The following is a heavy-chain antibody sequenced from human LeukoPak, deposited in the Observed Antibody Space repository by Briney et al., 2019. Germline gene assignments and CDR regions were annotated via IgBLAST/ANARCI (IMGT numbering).Heavy chain of an antibody. Sequence: PSETLSLTCAVYGGSFSGYYWSWIRQPPGKGLEWIGEINHSGSTNYNPSLKSRVTISVDTSKNQFSLNPSSVTAADTAVYYCARGRKQWLVRGAYYFDYWGQGTLVTVSS. CDR1: GGSFSGYY. V-gene: IGHV4-34*01. J-gene: IGHJ4*02. CDR3: ARGRKQWLVRGAYYFDY. CDR2: INHSGST. D-gene: IGHD6-19*01.